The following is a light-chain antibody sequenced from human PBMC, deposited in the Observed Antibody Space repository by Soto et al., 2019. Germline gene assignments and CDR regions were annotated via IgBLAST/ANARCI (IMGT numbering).Light chain of an antibody. CDR3: QQSYGTPLT. V-gene: IGKV1-39*01. CDR1: QSISNY. J-gene: IGKJ4*01. CDR2: AAS. Sequence: DMEMTQSPSSLSASVGDRVTITCRASQSISNYLNWYQHKPGKVPKLLIYAASSLQSGVPTRFSGSGSGTHVTLPINSLQPEDFATYYCQQSYGTPLTFGGGTKIEIK.